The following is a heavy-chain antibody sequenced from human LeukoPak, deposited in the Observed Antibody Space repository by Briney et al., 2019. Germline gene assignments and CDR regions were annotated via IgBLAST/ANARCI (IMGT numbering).Heavy chain of an antibody. CDR2: LFYSGST. D-gene: IGHD5-24*01. CDR3: ARVRRDDYSYLPLLYFDY. Sequence: KPSETLSLTCTVSGGSISSDNYYWGWIRQPPGKGLEWIGNLFYSGSTYYNPSLKSRVTISLDTSKNHFSLKLRSVTAADTAVYYCARVRRDDYSYLPLLYFDYWGQGTLVTVSS. V-gene: IGHV4-39*07. CDR1: GGSISSDNYY. J-gene: IGHJ4*02.